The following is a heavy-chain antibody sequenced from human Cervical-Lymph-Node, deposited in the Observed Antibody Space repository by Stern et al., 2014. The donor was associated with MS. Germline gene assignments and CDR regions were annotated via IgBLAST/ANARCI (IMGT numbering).Heavy chain of an antibody. V-gene: IGHV3-30*18. J-gene: IGHJ6*02. CDR3: AKVAVAGELYGMDV. CDR1: GFTFSSYG. D-gene: IGHD6-19*01. Sequence: VQLVESGGGVVQPGRSLRLSCAASGFTFSSYGMHWVRQAPGKGLEWVAVISYDGSNKYYADSVKGRFTITRENSKKTTYLEINCLRTEDTAVYYCAKVAVAGELYGMDVWGQGTTVTVSS. CDR2: ISYDGSNK.